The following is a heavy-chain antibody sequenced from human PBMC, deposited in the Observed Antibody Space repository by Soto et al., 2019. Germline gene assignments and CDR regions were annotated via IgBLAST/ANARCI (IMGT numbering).Heavy chain of an antibody. V-gene: IGHV3-33*01. J-gene: IGHJ4*02. D-gene: IGHD5-12*01. CDR1: GFTFSSYG. Sequence: PGGSLRLSCAASGFTFSSYGMHWVRQAPGKGLEWVAVIWYDGSNKYYADSVKGRFTISRDNSKNTLYLQMNSLRAEDTAVYYCARDHPDTYGGYHTSFDYWGQGTLVTVSS. CDR3: ARDHPDTYGGYHTSFDY. CDR2: IWYDGSNK.